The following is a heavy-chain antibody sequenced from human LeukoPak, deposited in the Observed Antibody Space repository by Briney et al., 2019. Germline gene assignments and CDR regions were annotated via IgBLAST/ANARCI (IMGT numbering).Heavy chain of an antibody. CDR2: ISAYNGNT. Sequence: ASVKVSCKASGYTFTSYGISWVRQAPGQGLEWMGWISAYNGNTNYAQKLQGRVTMTTDTSTSTAYMELRSLRADDTAVYYCAGDLPIVVVVAAPRDAFDIWGQGTMVTVSS. CDR3: AGDLPIVVVVAAPRDAFDI. V-gene: IGHV1-18*01. D-gene: IGHD2-15*01. J-gene: IGHJ3*02. CDR1: GYTFTSYG.